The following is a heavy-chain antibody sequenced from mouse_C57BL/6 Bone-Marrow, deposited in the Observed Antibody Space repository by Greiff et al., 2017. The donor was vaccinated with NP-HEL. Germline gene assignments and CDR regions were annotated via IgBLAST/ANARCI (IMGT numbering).Heavy chain of an antibody. CDR1: GYTFTSYW. Sequence: QVQLQQPGAELVRPGTSVKLSCKASGYTFTSYWMHWVKQRPGQGLEWIGVIDPSDSYTNYNQKFKGKATLTVDTSSSTAYMQLRSLTSEDSAVYYCARGSTMVKWYAYWGQGTLVTVSA. D-gene: IGHD2-2*01. V-gene: IGHV1-59*01. CDR3: ARGSTMVKWYAY. CDR2: IDPSDSYT. J-gene: IGHJ3*01.